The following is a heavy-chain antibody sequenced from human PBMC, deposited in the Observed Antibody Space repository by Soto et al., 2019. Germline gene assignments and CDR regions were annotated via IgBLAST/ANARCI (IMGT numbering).Heavy chain of an antibody. CDR3: ERDRVEYYYYYGMDV. CDR2: ISYDGSNK. V-gene: IGHV3-30-3*01. CDR1: GFTFSIYA. Sequence: QVQLVESGGGVVQPGRSLRRSCAASGFTFSIYAMHWVRQAPGKGLEWVAGISYDGSNKYYADSVKGRFTISRDNSKNTLYLQMNSLRAEDTAVYYCERDRVEYYYYYGMDVWGQGTTVTVS. J-gene: IGHJ6*02.